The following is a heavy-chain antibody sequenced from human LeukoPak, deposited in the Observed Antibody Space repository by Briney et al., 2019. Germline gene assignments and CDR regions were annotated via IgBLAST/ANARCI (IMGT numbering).Heavy chain of an antibody. Sequence: GGSLRLSCAASGFSFSGHWMNWVRQPPGKGLEWVANIKADGSEKYYVDSVKGRFTISRDDAKRTVDLQMDNLRAEDTAIYYCAYRDNFEYWGQGALVTVSS. J-gene: IGHJ4*02. CDR1: GFSFSGHW. CDR2: IKADGSEK. D-gene: IGHD1-26*01. V-gene: IGHV3-7*05. CDR3: AYRDNFEY.